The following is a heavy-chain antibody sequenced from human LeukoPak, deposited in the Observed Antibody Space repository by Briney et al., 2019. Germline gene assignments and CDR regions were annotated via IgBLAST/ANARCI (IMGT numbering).Heavy chain of an antibody. J-gene: IGHJ4*02. Sequence: GGSLRLSCAASGFIFSNYWMGWVRLAPGKGLEWVANIKRDGSEKYYVDSVKGRFTISRDNAQNSLYLQMNSLRAEDTAVYYCARDKEAAVDFWSGYYPLWGRGTLVTVSS. CDR1: GFIFSNYW. CDR2: IKRDGSEK. D-gene: IGHD3-3*01. CDR3: ARDKEAAVDFWSGYYPL. V-gene: IGHV3-7*01.